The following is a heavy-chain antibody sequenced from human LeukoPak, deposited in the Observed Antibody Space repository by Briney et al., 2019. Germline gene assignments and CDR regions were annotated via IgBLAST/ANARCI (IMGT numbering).Heavy chain of an antibody. CDR2: IYYSGST. CDR1: GDSIS. CDR3: AREAGYSLQW. J-gene: IGHJ4*02. V-gene: IGHV4-59*01. Sequence: TSETLSLTCTVSGDSISPPGKGLEWIGYIYYSGSTNYNPSLESRVTIAVDTSKNQFFLKLSSVTAADTAVYYCAREAGYSLQWWGQGTLVTVSS. D-gene: IGHD2-21*01.